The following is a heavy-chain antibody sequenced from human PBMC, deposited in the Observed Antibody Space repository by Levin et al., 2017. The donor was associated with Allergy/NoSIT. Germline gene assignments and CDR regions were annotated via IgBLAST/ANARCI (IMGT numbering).Heavy chain of an antibody. Sequence: PGGSLRLSCAASGFSFSYYGMHWVRQAPGKGLEWVAVISYDRSDKYYADPVKGRFTISRDNSENALYLQMDSLTPEDTAVYYCAKDGRFKTGTIKVTEYYFDSWGQGTLVTVSS. V-gene: IGHV3-30*18. D-gene: IGHD1-7*01. CDR3: AKDGRFKTGTIKVTEYYFDS. CDR1: GFSFSYYG. CDR2: ISYDRSDK. J-gene: IGHJ4*02.